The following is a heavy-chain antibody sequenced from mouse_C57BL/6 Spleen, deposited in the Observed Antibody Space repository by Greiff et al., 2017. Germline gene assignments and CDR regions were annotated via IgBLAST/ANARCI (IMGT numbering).Heavy chain of an antibody. Sequence: EVQLQESGGGLVQPGGSLKLSCAASGFTFSDYYMYWVRQTPEKRLDGVAYISNGGGSTYYPDTVKGRFTISRDNAKNTLYLQMSRLKSEDTAMYYCARRHYYWYFDVWGTGTTVTVSS. CDR3: ARRHYYWYFDV. CDR2: ISNGGGST. D-gene: IGHD1-2*01. CDR1: GFTFSDYY. V-gene: IGHV5-12*01. J-gene: IGHJ1*03.